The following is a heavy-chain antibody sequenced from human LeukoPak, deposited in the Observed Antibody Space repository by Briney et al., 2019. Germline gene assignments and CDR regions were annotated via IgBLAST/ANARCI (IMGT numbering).Heavy chain of an antibody. V-gene: IGHV5-51*01. CDR2: TYPGDSDT. CDR3: ARPHPGIAAAGTLPVDY. Sequence: GESLKISCKGSGYSFTSYWIGWVRQMPGKGLEWMGITYPGDSDTRYSPSFQGQVTISADKSISTAYLQWSSLKASDTAMYYCARPHPGIAAAGTLPVDYWGQGTLVTVSS. CDR1: GYSFTSYW. J-gene: IGHJ4*02. D-gene: IGHD6-13*01.